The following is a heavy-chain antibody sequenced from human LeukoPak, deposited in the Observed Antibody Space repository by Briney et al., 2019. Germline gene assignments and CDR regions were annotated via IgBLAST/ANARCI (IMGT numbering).Heavy chain of an antibody. CDR1: GGSISSYY. J-gene: IGHJ6*02. CDR3: ARLGYSGSGSQITYYYGMDV. Sequence: SETLSLTCTVSGGSISSYYWSWIRQPPGKGLEWIGYIYYSGSTNYNPSLKSRVTISVDTSKNQFSLRLSSVTAADTAVYYCARLGYSGSGSQITYYYGMDVWGQGTTVTVSS. D-gene: IGHD3-10*01. CDR2: IYYSGST. V-gene: IGHV4-59*08.